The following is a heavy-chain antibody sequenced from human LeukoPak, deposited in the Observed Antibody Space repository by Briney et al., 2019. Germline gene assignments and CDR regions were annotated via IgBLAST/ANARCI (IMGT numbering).Heavy chain of an antibody. Sequence: EASVKVSCKASGYTFTGYYMHWVRQAPGQGLEWMGWINPNSGGTNYAQKFQGRVTMTRDTSIGTAYMELSRLRSDDTAVYYCARAEGAAHYDYWGQGTLVTVSS. CDR1: GYTFTGYY. V-gene: IGHV1-2*02. J-gene: IGHJ4*02. CDR2: INPNSGGT. D-gene: IGHD6-6*01. CDR3: ARAEGAAHYDY.